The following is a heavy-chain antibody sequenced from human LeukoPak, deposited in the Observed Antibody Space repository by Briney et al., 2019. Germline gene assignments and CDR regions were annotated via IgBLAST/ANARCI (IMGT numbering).Heavy chain of an antibody. Sequence: GTSLRLSCAASGFTFSSYAMHWVRQAPGKGLEWVSYISSSGSTIYYAASVKGRFTISRDNAKNSLYLQMNSLRAEDTAVYYCARGIYRGYSYGYDYWGQGRLVTVSS. D-gene: IGHD5-18*01. V-gene: IGHV3-48*04. CDR1: GFTFSSYA. J-gene: IGHJ4*02. CDR2: ISSSGSTI. CDR3: ARGIYRGYSYGYDY.